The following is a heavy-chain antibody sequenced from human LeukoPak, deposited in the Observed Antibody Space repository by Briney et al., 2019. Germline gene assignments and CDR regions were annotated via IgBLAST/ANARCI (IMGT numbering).Heavy chain of an antibody. Sequence: KPSETLSLTCTVSGGSISSYYWSWIRQHPGKGLEWIGYIYYSGSTYYNPSLKSRVTISVDTSKNQFSLKLSSVTAADTAVYYCARDSRDDFPNRGFDYWGQGTLVTVSS. D-gene: IGHD5-24*01. CDR3: ARDSRDDFPNRGFDY. CDR1: GGSISSYY. CDR2: IYYSGST. V-gene: IGHV4-59*06. J-gene: IGHJ4*02.